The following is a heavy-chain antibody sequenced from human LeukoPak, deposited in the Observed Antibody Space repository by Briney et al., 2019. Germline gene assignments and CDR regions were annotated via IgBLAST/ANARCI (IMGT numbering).Heavy chain of an antibody. Sequence: PGGSLRLSCAASWFTFSNYDMNWVRQAPGEGPERVSAINDGGYNTYYADSVRGRFTISRDNAKNTLYLQMNSLRAEDTAVYYCAKKETVVSPGNYFDHWGQGTLVTVSS. J-gene: IGHJ4*02. CDR3: AKKETVVSPGNYFDH. CDR2: INDGGYNT. CDR1: WFTFSNYD. V-gene: IGHV3-23*01. D-gene: IGHD4-23*01.